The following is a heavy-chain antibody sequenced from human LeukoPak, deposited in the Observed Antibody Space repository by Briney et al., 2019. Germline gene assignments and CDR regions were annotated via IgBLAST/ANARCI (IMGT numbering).Heavy chain of an antibody. CDR3: ARGAAAEDDALDI. CDR2: IIPILGIA. J-gene: IGHJ3*02. D-gene: IGHD6-13*01. Sequence: SVKVSCKASGGTFSSYAISWVRQAPGQGLEWMGRIIPILGIANYAQKFQGRVTITADKSTSTAYMELSSLRSEDTAVYYCARGAAAEDDALDIWGQGTMVTVSS. CDR1: GGTFSSYA. V-gene: IGHV1-69*04.